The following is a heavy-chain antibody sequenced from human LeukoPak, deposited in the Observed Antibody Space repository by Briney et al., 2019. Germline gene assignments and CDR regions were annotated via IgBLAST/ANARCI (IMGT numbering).Heavy chain of an antibody. CDR1: VFTVSRNY. Sequence: GGSLRLSCAASVFTVSRNYMSWVRQAPGKGLEWVSVIDSGGSTYYADSVKGRFTISRDNSQNTLYLQMNSLRAENTAVYYCASGSTPTSGYHSYYYYGTDVWGQGTTVTVSS. D-gene: IGHD5-12*01. V-gene: IGHV3-66*01. CDR3: ASGSTPTSGYHSYYYYGTDV. J-gene: IGHJ6*02. CDR2: IDSGGST.